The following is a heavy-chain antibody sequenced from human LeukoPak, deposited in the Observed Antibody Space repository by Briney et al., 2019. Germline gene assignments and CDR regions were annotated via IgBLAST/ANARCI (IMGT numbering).Heavy chain of an antibody. V-gene: IGHV1-8*02. CDR1: GYTFTNYN. CDR3: ARGIEAGVDY. CDR2: MSPGSGYT. Sequence: ASVKVSCKPSGYTFTNYNINWVRQATGQGLEWLGWMSPGSGYTGYAQKFQGRVTMTRDISITTAYVELSSLRSEDTAVYYCARGIEAGVDYWGQGTLVTVPS. D-gene: IGHD6-25*01. J-gene: IGHJ4*02.